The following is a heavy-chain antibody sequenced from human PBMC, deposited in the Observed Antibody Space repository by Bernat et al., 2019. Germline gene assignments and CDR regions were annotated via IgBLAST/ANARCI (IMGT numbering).Heavy chain of an antibody. Sequence: EVQLLESGGGLVQPGGSLRLSCAASGFTFSSYAMSWVRQAPGKGLEWVSAISGSGGSTYYADSVKGRFTISREKPKNTLYMQMNSLRDEDTAVYYCAKDMDYGDQGWFDPWGQGTLVTVSS. V-gene: IGHV3-23*01. CDR1: GFTFSSYA. CDR3: AKDMDYGDQGWFDP. J-gene: IGHJ5*02. D-gene: IGHD4-17*01. CDR2: ISGSGGST.